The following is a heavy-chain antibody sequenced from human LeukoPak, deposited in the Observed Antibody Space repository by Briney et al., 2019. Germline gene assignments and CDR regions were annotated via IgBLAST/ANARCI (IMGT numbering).Heavy chain of an antibody. Sequence: GGSLTLSCAASGFLFSRYWMSWVRQAPGKGLEWVANIKEDGSEKYYVESMKGRFTISRHNVENSLYLQINSLRAEDPAVYYCASSGGRGYSWYFDYWGQGTLVPVSS. CDR3: ASSGGRGYSWYFDY. D-gene: IGHD5-18*01. V-gene: IGHV3-7*01. CDR1: GFLFSRYW. J-gene: IGHJ4*02. CDR2: IKEDGSEK.